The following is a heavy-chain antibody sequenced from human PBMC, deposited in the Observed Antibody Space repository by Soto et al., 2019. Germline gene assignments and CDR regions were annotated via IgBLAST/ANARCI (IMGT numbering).Heavy chain of an antibody. D-gene: IGHD2-21*01. Sequence: QVQLQESGPGLVKPSETLSLTCTASGGSISSYYWSWIRQPPGQGLEWIGYIYYSGSTNYNPSLKSRVTRSVDTSKNQFSLKLSSVTAADTAVYYCARRWGGTFDYWGQGTLVTVSS. CDR2: IYYSGST. CDR3: ARRWGGTFDY. J-gene: IGHJ4*02. V-gene: IGHV4-59*01. CDR1: GGSISSYY.